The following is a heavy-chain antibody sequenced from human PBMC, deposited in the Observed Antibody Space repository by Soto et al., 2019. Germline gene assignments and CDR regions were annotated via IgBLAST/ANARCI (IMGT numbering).Heavy chain of an antibody. V-gene: IGHV1-18*01. D-gene: IGHD3-3*01. Sequence: EASVKVSCKASGYTFTSYGISWVRQAPGQGLEWMGWISAYNGNTNYAQKLQGRVTMTTDTSTSTAYMELRSLRSDDTAVYYCARGPRKYYDFWSGPLDYYYYYGMDVWGQGTTVTVSS. J-gene: IGHJ6*02. CDR2: ISAYNGNT. CDR3: ARGPRKYYDFWSGPLDYYYYYGMDV. CDR1: GYTFTSYG.